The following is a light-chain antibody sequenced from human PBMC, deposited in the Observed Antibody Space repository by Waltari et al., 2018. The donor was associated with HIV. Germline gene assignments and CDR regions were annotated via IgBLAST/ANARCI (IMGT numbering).Light chain of an antibody. V-gene: IGLV2-14*03. CDR1: SGDVGGYNY. J-gene: IGLJ2*01. CDR3: SSYTGRSTHVV. Sequence: QSALTQPASVSGSPGQSITISCTGTSGDVGGYNYVSCSQQHPGKVPQLIIYEVSIRPSGVSDRFSGFKSGNTASMTISGLQAEDEADYHCSSYTGRSTHVVFGGGTKLTVL. CDR2: EVS.